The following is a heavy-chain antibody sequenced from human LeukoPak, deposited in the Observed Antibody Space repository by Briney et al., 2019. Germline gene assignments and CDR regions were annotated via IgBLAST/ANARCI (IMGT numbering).Heavy chain of an antibody. CDR2: ISSSSSTI. Sequence: GGSLRLSCAASGFTFSSYSMNWVRQAPGKGLEWGSYISSSSSTIYYADSVKGRFTISRDNAKNSLYLQMHSLRAEDTAVYYCARSDFWSGLRTKNGMDVWGQGTTVTVSS. D-gene: IGHD3-3*01. V-gene: IGHV3-48*01. CDR1: GFTFSSYS. CDR3: ARSDFWSGLRTKNGMDV. J-gene: IGHJ6*02.